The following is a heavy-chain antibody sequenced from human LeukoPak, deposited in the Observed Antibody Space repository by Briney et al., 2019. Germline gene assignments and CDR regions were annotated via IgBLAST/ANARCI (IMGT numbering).Heavy chain of an antibody. CDR2: IYPGDSET. J-gene: IGHJ3*02. Sequence: GESLKISCKGSGYRFTSYWIGWVRQMPGKGLEWMGIIYPGDSETSYSPSFQGQVTISADKSITTAYLQWSSLKASDTAMYYCARRDYDILTGQSQNAFDIWGQGTMVTVSS. CDR1: GYRFTSYW. V-gene: IGHV5-51*01. CDR3: ARRDYDILTGQSQNAFDI. D-gene: IGHD3-9*01.